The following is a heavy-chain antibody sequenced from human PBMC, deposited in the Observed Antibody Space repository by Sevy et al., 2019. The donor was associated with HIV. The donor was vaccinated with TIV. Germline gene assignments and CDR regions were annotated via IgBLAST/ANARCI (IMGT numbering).Heavy chain of an antibody. V-gene: IGHV6-1*01. Sequence: KQSQTLSLTCAISGDSDSSNSPTWNWIRQSPSRGLEWLRRTYYRSKWHSDYALSVKSRITINPDTSKNQFSLQLNSVTPEDTAVYYCARGTFDSTGYYFDYWGQGTLVTVSS. J-gene: IGHJ4*02. CDR2: TYYRSKWHS. CDR3: ARGTFDSTGYYFDY. CDR1: GDSDSSNSPT. D-gene: IGHD3-22*01.